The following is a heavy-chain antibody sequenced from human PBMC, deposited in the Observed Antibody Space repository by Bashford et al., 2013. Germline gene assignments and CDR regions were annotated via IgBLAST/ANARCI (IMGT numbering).Heavy chain of an antibody. CDR3: ARESGLAARLSYFDY. V-gene: IGHV3-30*04. CDR2: ISYDGSNK. D-gene: IGHD6-6*01. Sequence: VRQAPGKGLEWVAVISYDGSNKYYADSVKGRFTISRDNSKNTLYLQMNSLRAEDTAVYYCARESGLAARLSYFDYWGQGTLVTVSS. J-gene: IGHJ4*02.